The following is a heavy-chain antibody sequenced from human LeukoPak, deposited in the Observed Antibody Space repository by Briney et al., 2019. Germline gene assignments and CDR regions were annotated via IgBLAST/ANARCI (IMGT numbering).Heavy chain of an antibody. J-gene: IGHJ4*02. V-gene: IGHV1-2*06. CDR1: GYTFTGYY. Sequence: ASVKVSCKAYGYTFTGYYMHWVRQAPRQGLEWMGRINPNSGGTNYAQKFQGRVTMTRDTSISTAYMELSRLRSDDTAVYYCATSYYDYVWGSYRAPFDYWGQGTLVTVSS. CDR3: ATSYYDYVWGSYRAPFDY. D-gene: IGHD3-16*02. CDR2: INPNSGGT.